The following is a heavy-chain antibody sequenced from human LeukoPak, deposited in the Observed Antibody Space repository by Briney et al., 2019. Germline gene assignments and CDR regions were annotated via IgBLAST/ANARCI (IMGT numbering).Heavy chain of an antibody. Sequence: GESLKISCKGSGYSFTNYWIGWVRQMPGKGLEWMGIIYPADSDTRYSPSLQGQVTIPAGKSISTAYLQWSSLKASDTAMYYCARRDCSRTSCSFVDWGQGTLVTVSS. V-gene: IGHV5-51*01. CDR3: ARRDCSRTSCSFVD. CDR2: IYPADSDT. CDR1: GYSFTNYW. J-gene: IGHJ4*02. D-gene: IGHD2-2*01.